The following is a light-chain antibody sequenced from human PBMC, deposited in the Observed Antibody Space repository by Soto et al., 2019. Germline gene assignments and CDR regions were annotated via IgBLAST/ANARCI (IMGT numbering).Light chain of an antibody. V-gene: IGLV2-23*01. Sequence: QSVLTQPASVSGSPGQSITISCTGTSSDVGSYKFVSWYQQHPGKAPKLMIYEGSKRPSGVSYRFSGSKSGNTASLTISGLQAEDEADYYCCSYAGSSTFVFGGGTQLTVL. CDR3: CSYAGSSTFV. J-gene: IGLJ2*01. CDR2: EGS. CDR1: SSDVGSYKF.